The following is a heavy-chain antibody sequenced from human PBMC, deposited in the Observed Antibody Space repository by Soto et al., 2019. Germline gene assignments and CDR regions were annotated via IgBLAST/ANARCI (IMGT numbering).Heavy chain of an antibody. CDR1: GGSXSSYY. CDR3: ARVGDDYGDYGSKKNYYYYYMDV. V-gene: IGHV4-59*01. Sequence: PSETLSLTCTVSGGSXSSYYWSWIRQPPGKGLEWIGYIYYSGSTNYNPSLKSRVTISVDTSKNQFSLKLSSVTAADTAVYYCARVGDDYGDYGSKKNYYYYYMDVWGKGTTVTVSS. J-gene: IGHJ6*03. CDR2: IYYSGST. D-gene: IGHD4-17*01.